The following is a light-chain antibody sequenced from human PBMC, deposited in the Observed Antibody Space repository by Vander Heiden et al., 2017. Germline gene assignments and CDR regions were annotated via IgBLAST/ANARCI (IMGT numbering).Light chain of an antibody. CDR2: AAS. CDR1: QSISSY. Sequence: DVQTTKSPSSLSASVGDRVTITCRASQSISSYLNWYQQKPGKAPKLLIYAASSLQSGVPSRFSGSGSGTDFTLTISSLQPEDFATYYCQQSYSTPYTFGQGTKLEIK. CDR3: QQSYSTPYT. V-gene: IGKV1-39*01. J-gene: IGKJ2*01.